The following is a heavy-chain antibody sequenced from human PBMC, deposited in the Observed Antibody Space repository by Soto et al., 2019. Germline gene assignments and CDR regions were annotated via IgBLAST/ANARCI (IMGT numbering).Heavy chain of an antibody. J-gene: IGHJ6*02. CDR2: IYHSGST. D-gene: IGHD3-10*01. V-gene: IGHV4-30-2*01. CDR3: ARALHYYGSGSYLDYYYGMDV. CDR1: GGSISSGGYS. Sequence: SETLSLTCTVSGGSISSGGYSWSWIRQPPGKGLEWIGYIYHSGSTYYNPSLKSRVTISVDRSKNQFSLKLSSVTAADTAVYYCARALHYYGSGSYLDYYYGMDVWGQGTTVTVSS.